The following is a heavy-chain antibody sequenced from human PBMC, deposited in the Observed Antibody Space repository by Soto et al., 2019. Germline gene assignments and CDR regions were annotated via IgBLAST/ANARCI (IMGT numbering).Heavy chain of an antibody. J-gene: IGHJ4*02. Sequence: EVQLVQSGAEVKKPGESLQTSCTGSGYRFTGYWISWVRQVPGKGLEWMGKIDPSDSYTNYSPSFQGHVSISTDKSISSVYLKWNSLRATDSAIYYCARYSTTNKHEFWGQGTLVTVSS. V-gene: IGHV5-10-1*03. CDR3: ARYSTTNKHEF. CDR1: GYRFTGYW. D-gene: IGHD4-17*01. CDR2: IDPSDSYT.